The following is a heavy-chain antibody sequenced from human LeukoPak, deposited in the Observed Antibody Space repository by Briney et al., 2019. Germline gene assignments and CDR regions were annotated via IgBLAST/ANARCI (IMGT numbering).Heavy chain of an antibody. D-gene: IGHD3-22*01. CDR3: AKGSYYDSSGSFYFDY. J-gene: IGHJ4*02. V-gene: IGHV3-23*01. CDR1: GFTFSNAW. Sequence: GGSLRLSCAASGFTFSNAWMNWVRQAPGKGLEWVSGISGSGDNTYYADSVKGRFTISRDNSKNTLYVQVNSLGTEDTAAYYCAKGSYYDSSGSFYFDYWGQGALVNVSS. CDR2: ISGSGDNT.